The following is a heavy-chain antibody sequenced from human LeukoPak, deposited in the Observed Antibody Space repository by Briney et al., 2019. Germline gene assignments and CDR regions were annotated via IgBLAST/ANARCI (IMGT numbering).Heavy chain of an antibody. CDR2: INHSGST. CDR1: GGSFSGYY. J-gene: IGHJ4*02. Sequence: SETLSLTCAVYGGSFSGYYWSWIRQPPGKGLEWIGEINHSGSTNYNPSLKSRVTISVDRSKNQFSLKLSSVTAADTAVYYCARGGGDSSLEDRRDFDYWGQGTLVTVSS. CDR3: ARGGGDSSLEDRRDFDY. V-gene: IGHV4-34*01. D-gene: IGHD3-22*01.